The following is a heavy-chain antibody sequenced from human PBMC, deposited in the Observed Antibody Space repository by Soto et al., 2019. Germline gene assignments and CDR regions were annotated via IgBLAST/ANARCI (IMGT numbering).Heavy chain of an antibody. V-gene: IGHV3-23*01. CDR2: ISGSGDTT. CDR3: ADILLGGRDYFDY. J-gene: IGHJ4*02. Sequence: EVQLLESGGGLVQPGGSLRLSCAASGFIFSTYAMSWVLQATGTGLEWIAAISGSGDTTYSADSVRGRFTISRDNSKNSLYLQMNSLTVEDTAVYYCADILLGGRDYFDYWGQGTLATVST. D-gene: IGHD2-15*01. CDR1: GFIFSTYA.